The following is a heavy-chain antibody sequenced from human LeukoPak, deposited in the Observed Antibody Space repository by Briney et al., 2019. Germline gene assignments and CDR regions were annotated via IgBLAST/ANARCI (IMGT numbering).Heavy chain of an antibody. CDR1: GYTFTGYY. V-gene: IGHV1-2*04. D-gene: IGHD4-17*01. CDR3: ARALRGESLANLDY. Sequence: ASVKVSCKASGYTFTGYYIHWVRQAPGQGLEWMGWISPNSGGTNYAQKFQGWVTMTRDTSIRTAYMEVSRLKSDDTAVYYCARALRGESLANLDYWGQGTLVTVSS. CDR2: ISPNSGGT. J-gene: IGHJ4*01.